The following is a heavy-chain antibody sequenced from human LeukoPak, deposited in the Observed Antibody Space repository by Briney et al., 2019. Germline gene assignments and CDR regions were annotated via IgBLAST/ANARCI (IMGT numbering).Heavy chain of an antibody. CDR3: ARGVGATISYYHYYIDV. D-gene: IGHD1-26*01. J-gene: IGHJ6*03. V-gene: IGHV1-18*01. CDR1: GHTFINYG. Sequence: GASVKVSCKASGHTFINYGISWVRQAPGQGLEWMGWISAYNGNTNYAQKLQGRVTITRNTSISTVYMELSSLRSEDTAVYYCARGVGATISYYHYYIDVWGKGTTVTVSS. CDR2: ISAYNGNT.